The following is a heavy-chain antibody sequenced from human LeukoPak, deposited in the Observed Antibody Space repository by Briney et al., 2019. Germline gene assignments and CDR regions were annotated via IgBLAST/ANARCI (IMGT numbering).Heavy chain of an antibody. V-gene: IGHV3-21*01. Sequence: GGSLRLSCAASGFTFSSYSMNWVRQAPGKGLEWVSSISSSSSYIYYADSVKGRFTISRDNAKNSLYLQMNSLRAEDTAVYYCARDNQTVTTRDYCGMDVWGQGTTVTVSS. CDR1: GFTFSSYS. D-gene: IGHD4-11*01. CDR2: ISSSSSYI. CDR3: ARDNQTVTTRDYCGMDV. J-gene: IGHJ6*02.